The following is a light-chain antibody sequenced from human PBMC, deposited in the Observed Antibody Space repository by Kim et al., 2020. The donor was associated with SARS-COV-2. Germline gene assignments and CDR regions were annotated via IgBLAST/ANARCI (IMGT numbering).Light chain of an antibody. CDR3: QAWDSSTALV. Sequence: SYELTQPLSVSVSPGQTASITCSGDKLGDKYACWYQQKPGQSPVLVIYQDSKRPSGIPERFSCSNSGNTATLTISGTQAMDEADYYCQAWDSSTALVFGGGTKLTVL. J-gene: IGLJ2*01. CDR2: QDS. V-gene: IGLV3-1*01. CDR1: KLGDKY.